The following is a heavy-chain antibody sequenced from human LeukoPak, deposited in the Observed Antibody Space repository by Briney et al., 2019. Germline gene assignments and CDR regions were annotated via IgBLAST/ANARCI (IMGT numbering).Heavy chain of an antibody. CDR2: ISWNSGSI. J-gene: IGHJ4*02. D-gene: IGHD6-13*01. CDR3: AKDNTHSSSCPDY. Sequence: GRSLRLSCAASGFTFDDYAMHWVRQAPGKGLEWVSGISWNSGSIGYADSVKGRFTISRDNAKNSLYLQMNSLRAEDTALYYCAKDNTHSSSCPDYWGQGTLVTVSS. V-gene: IGHV3-9*01. CDR1: GFTFDDYA.